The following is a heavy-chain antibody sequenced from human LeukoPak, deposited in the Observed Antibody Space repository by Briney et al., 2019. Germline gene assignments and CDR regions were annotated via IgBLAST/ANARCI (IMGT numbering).Heavy chain of an antibody. Sequence: SVKVSCKASGGTFSSYAISWVRQAPGQGLEWKGGIIPIFGTANYAQKFQGRVTITADESTSTAYMELSSLRSEDTAVYYCARDAPGIKYYYGMDVWGHGTTVTVSS. V-gene: IGHV1-69*13. J-gene: IGHJ6*02. D-gene: IGHD3-10*01. CDR3: ARDAPGIKYYYGMDV. CDR2: IIPIFGTA. CDR1: GGTFSSYA.